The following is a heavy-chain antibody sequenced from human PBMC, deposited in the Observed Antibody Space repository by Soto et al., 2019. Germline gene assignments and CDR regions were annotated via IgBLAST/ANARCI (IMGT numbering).Heavy chain of an antibody. J-gene: IGHJ4*02. V-gene: IGHV1-18*04. CDR2: ISGYNGNT. Sequence: QVPLVQSGAEVKKPGASVKVSCKTSGYTFTSYGVSWVRQAPGQGLEWVGWISGYNGNTNYAQKLQGRVTMTTDTSTATAYMELRGLRSDDTAIYYWARGYFDYWGQGTLVTVSS. CDR3: ARGYFDY. CDR1: GYTFTSYG.